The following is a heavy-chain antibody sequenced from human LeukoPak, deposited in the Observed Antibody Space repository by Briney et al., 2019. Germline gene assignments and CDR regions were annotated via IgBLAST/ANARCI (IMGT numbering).Heavy chain of an antibody. CDR1: GFTFSTYR. J-gene: IGHJ4*02. V-gene: IGHV3-7*01. Sequence: PGGSLRLSCAASGFTFSTYRMSWVRQAPGKGLEWVANIKQDGSEKYYVDSVKGRFTISRDNAKNSLYLQMNTLRPEDTAVYYCAREGWLVLDYWGQGTLVTVSS. CDR2: IKQDGSEK. D-gene: IGHD6-19*01. CDR3: AREGWLVLDY.